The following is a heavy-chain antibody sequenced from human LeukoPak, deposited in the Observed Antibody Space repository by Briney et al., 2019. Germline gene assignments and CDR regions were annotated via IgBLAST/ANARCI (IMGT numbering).Heavy chain of an antibody. CDR3: ATSLGGPDY. V-gene: IGHV3-23*01. Sequence: GGSLRLSCAASGFTFSSYAMSWVRQAPGKGLEWVSGISGSGGSTYYADSVKGRFTISRDNSKNTPYLQMNSLRAEDTAVYYCATSLGGPDYRGQGTLVTVSS. D-gene: IGHD3-10*01. CDR2: ISGSGGST. CDR1: GFTFSSYA. J-gene: IGHJ4*02.